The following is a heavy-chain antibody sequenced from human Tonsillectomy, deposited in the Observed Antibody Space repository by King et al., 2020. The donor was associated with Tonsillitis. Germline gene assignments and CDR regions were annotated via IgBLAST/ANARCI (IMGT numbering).Heavy chain of an antibody. CDR2: ISYDGSNK. D-gene: IGHD6-19*01. Sequence: VQLVESGGGVVQPGRSLRLSCEASEFTLCSYAMHWVRQAPGKGLEWVAVISYDGSNKYYGDSVKGRFTISRDNSKNTLYLQMNSLRPEDTAVYYCARGIAVADPFDYSGQGPLVTVSP. CDR3: ARGIAVADPFDY. V-gene: IGHV3-30*04. CDR1: EFTLCSYA. J-gene: IGHJ4*02.